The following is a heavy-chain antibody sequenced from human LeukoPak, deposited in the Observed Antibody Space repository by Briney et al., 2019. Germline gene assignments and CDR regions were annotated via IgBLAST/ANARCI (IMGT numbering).Heavy chain of an antibody. V-gene: IGHV1-69*01. D-gene: IGHD3-9*01. CDR3: ARVAEDYDILTGYYPLYY. CDR1: GGTFSSYA. CDR2: IIPIFGTA. Sequence: SVKVSCKASGGTFSSYAISWVRQAPGQGLEWMGGIIPIFGTANYAQEFQGRVTITADESTSTAYMELSSLRSEDTAVYYCARVAEDYDILTGYYPLYYWGQGTLVTVSS. J-gene: IGHJ4*02.